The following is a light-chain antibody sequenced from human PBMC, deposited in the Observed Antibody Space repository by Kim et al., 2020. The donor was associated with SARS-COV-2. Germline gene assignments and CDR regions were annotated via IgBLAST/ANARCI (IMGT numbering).Light chain of an antibody. V-gene: IGLV3-1*01. CDR2: QDT. Sequence: PGQPASITCSGDKLGDKYAYWYQQKPGQSPLLVIYQDTKRPSGIPERFSASNSGNTATLTISGTQAMDEADYYCQAWDSSTVCYVFGTGTKVTVL. CDR1: KLGDKY. J-gene: IGLJ1*01. CDR3: QAWDSSTVCYV.